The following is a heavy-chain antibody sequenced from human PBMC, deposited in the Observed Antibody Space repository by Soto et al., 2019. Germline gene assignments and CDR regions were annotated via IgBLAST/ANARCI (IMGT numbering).Heavy chain of an antibody. J-gene: IGHJ4*01. D-gene: IGHD3-16*01. Sequence: HPGESPRLSCAASGFSFSSDYMGWGRQAPGKGLEWVSAISSGGNTYYADSVKGRFTIFRDNSNNMMYLQLKSLRADDTAVYYCAREFRLGAVGTVRFDYWGHGT. CDR2: ISSGGNT. V-gene: IGHV3-23*01. CDR3: AREFRLGAVGTVRFDY. CDR1: GFSFSSDY.